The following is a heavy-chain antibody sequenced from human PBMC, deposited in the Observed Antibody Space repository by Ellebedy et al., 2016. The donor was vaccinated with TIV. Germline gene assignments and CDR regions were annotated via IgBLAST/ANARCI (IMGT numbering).Heavy chain of an antibody. CDR2: ISSDGSNK. Sequence: GESLKISXAASRFTFSIFGLHWVRQAPGKGLEWVAIISSDGSNKYYADSVRGRFAISRDNSKNTLYLQMDSLRAKDTAAYYCAKDESGVELPRPFDYWGQGTLVTVSS. J-gene: IGHJ4*02. CDR3: AKDESGVELPRPFDY. D-gene: IGHD1-26*01. V-gene: IGHV3-30*18. CDR1: RFTFSIFG.